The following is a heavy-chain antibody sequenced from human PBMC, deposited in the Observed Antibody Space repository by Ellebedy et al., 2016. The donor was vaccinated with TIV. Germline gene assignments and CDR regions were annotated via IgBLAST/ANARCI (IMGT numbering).Heavy chain of an antibody. Sequence: SETLSLTCNVSGDSMHNYYWTWIRQPAGKGLEWIGHIYTSGSINYSPSLKSRLTMSVDTSKKEISLRLTSVTAADTAVYYCARHTYRIRLGMDVWGQGTTVTVS. CDR1: GDSMHNYY. J-gene: IGHJ6*02. V-gene: IGHV4-4*07. CDR2: IYTSGSI. CDR3: ARHTYRIRLGMDV. D-gene: IGHD2-15*01.